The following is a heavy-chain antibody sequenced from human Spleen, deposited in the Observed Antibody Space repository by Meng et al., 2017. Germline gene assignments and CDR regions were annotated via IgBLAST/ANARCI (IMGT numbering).Heavy chain of an antibody. CDR1: GGSISTSGYY. CDR2: IGHSGIT. D-gene: IGHD6-13*01. Sequence: QPQLQESGPGLVKPSEALSLTCSVSGGSISTSGYYWGWIRQPPGKGLEWIGSIGHSGITYYTPSLKSRVTVSIDTSKSQFSLKLTSVTAADTAVYYCARKPSSLSFDYWGQGTLVTVSS. V-gene: IGHV4-39*01. CDR3: ARKPSSLSFDY. J-gene: IGHJ4*02.